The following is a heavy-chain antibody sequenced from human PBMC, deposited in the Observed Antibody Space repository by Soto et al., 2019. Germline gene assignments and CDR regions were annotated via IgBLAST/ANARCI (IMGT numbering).Heavy chain of an antibody. CDR1: GGSITSNNW. V-gene: IGHV4-4*02. Sequence: TSAVSGGSITSNNWWSRVRQPPGKGLEWIGEIYHSGSTNYNPSLKSRVTFSVDTSKNQFSLKMNSVTAADTAVYHCARGALGYCSGGSCYRYFDYWGQGTLVTVS. CDR2: IYHSGST. J-gene: IGHJ4*02. D-gene: IGHD2-15*01. CDR3: ARGALGYCSGGSCYRYFDY.